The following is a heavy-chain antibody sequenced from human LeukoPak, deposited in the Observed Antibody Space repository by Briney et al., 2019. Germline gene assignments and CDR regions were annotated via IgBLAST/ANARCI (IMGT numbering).Heavy chain of an antibody. CDR3: ARGRYYDILTDDYISYYMDV. J-gene: IGHJ6*03. V-gene: IGHV3-48*03. Sequence: GGSLRLSCSVSGFTFRSYEMNWVRQAPGTGLEWVSYISSSGSSIEYADSVKGRFTISRDNAKNSLCLQMNSLRAEDTAVYYCARGRYYDILTDDYISYYMDVWGQGTTVTISS. CDR2: ISSSGSSI. D-gene: IGHD3-9*01. CDR1: GFTFRSYE.